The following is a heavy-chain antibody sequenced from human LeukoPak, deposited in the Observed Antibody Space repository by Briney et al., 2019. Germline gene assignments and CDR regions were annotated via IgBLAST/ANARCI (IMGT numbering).Heavy chain of an antibody. J-gene: IGHJ6*03. V-gene: IGHV3-30*03. Sequence: PGGSLRLSCTASGFTLITYWMTWVRQAPGKGLEWVAVISYDGSNKYYADSVKGRFTISRGNSKNTLYLQMNSLRAEDTAVYYCARDRYYYDSSGYYPRRDYYYYMDVWGKGTTVTVSS. CDR2: ISYDGSNK. CDR1: GFTLITYW. CDR3: ARDRYYYDSSGYYPRRDYYYYMDV. D-gene: IGHD3-22*01.